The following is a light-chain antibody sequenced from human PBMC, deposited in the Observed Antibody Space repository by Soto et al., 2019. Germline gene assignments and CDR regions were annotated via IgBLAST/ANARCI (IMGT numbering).Light chain of an antibody. J-gene: IGKJ4*01. Sequence: EVVLTQSPRTLSLSPGERATLSCRASETVTNNYIAWYQQSPGQAPRLVIYGASTRATGIPDRFGGSGSGTDFTLTISRLEHEEFAVYYCQQYGSSSLTFGGGTKVESK. CDR1: ETVTNNY. CDR2: GAS. V-gene: IGKV3-20*01. CDR3: QQYGSSSLT.